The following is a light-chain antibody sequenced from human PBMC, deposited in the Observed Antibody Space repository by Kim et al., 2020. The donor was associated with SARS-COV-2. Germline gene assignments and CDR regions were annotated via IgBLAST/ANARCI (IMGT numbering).Light chain of an antibody. CDR1: SSNIGSNY. V-gene: IGLV1-47*01. J-gene: IGLJ3*02. CDR3: AAWDDSLSGRV. CDR2: RNN. Sequence: GQRVTISCSGRSSNIGSNYVYWYKQLPGTAPKLLICRNNQRPSGVPDRFSGSKSGTSASLAISGLRSEDEAEYYCAAWDDSLSGRVFGGGTQLTVL.